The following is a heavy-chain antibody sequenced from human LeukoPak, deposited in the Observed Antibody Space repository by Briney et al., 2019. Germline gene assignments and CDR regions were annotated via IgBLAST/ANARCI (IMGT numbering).Heavy chain of an antibody. Sequence: ASVKVSCKASGYTFTSYGISWVRQAPGQGLEWMGWISAYNGNTNYAQKLQGRVTMTTDTSTSTAYMELRSLRSDDTAVYYCARVVTYYYGSGSWTFDYWGQGTLVTVSS. CDR3: ARVVTYYYGSGSWTFDY. J-gene: IGHJ4*02. V-gene: IGHV1-18*01. CDR2: ISAYNGNT. D-gene: IGHD3-10*01. CDR1: GYTFTSYG.